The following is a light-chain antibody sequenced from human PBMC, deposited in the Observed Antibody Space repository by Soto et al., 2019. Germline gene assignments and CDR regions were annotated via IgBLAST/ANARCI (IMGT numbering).Light chain of an antibody. Sequence: DVVVTQSPLSLPVTPGEPASISCRSSRSLLSSNGYNYLNWYLQKPGQSPQLLIYLGSNRASGVPDRFSGSGSGTDFTLKISRVEAEDVGVYYCAQGLQTPLTFGGGTKAEIK. CDR1: RSLLSSNGYNY. CDR2: LGS. CDR3: AQGLQTPLT. J-gene: IGKJ4*01. V-gene: IGKV2-28*01.